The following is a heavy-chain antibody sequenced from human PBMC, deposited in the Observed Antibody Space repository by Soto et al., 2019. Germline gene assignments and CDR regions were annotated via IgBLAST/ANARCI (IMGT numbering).Heavy chain of an antibody. CDR1: GGFVSSSSYS. Sequence: QLQVQESGPGLVKPSETLSLTCSVSGGFVSSSSYSWGWIRQSPGKGLEWIGTIYSSENTYYNPSLLSRVTISVDTSKNEFSLRLRSVTAADTAVYYCARLNGYCISTNCHGYYGMDVWGQGTTVTVSS. CDR3: ARLNGYCISTNCHGYYGMDV. V-gene: IGHV4-39*01. J-gene: IGHJ6*02. D-gene: IGHD2-2*03. CDR2: IYSSENT.